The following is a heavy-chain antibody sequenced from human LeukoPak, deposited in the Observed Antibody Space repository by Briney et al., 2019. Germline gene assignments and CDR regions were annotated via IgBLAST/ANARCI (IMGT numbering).Heavy chain of an antibody. CDR2: IYSGGST. J-gene: IGHJ4*02. CDR1: GFTVSSNY. Sequence: GGSLRLSCAASGFTVSSNYMSWVRQAPGRGLEWVSVIYSGGSTYYADSVKGRFTISRDNSKSTLYLQMNSLRAEDTAVYFCARLGTTVTHFDYWGQGTLVTVSS. CDR3: ARLGTTVTHFDY. D-gene: IGHD4-17*01. V-gene: IGHV3-66*01.